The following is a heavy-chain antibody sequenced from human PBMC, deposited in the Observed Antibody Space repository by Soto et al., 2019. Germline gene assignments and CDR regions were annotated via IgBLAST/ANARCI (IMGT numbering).Heavy chain of an antibody. CDR3: ARTRSGSYSFDY. J-gene: IGHJ4*02. Sequence: GGSLRLSCAASGFTFSSSWMHWVRQAPGKGLVWVANINRAGTTRNHMDSVRGRFTISGDNAQSSLYLRMDSLRAEDTAVYYCARTRSGSYSFDYWGQGTLVTVSS. D-gene: IGHD1-26*01. CDR1: GFTFSSSW. V-gene: IGHV3-7*05. CDR2: INRAGTTR.